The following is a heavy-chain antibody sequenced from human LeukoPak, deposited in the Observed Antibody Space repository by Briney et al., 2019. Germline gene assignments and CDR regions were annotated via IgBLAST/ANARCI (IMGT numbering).Heavy chain of an antibody. CDR3: AKARGWLQCNGGDY. J-gene: IGHJ4*02. CDR1: GFTFSSYA. Sequence: GGSLRLSCAASGFTFSSYAMSWVRQAPGKGLEWVSAMSDSGGSTYYAGSVKGRFTISRDNSKNTLYLQMNSLRAEDTAVYYCAKARGWLQCNGGDYWGQGTLVTVSS. CDR2: MSDSGGST. D-gene: IGHD5-24*01. V-gene: IGHV3-23*01.